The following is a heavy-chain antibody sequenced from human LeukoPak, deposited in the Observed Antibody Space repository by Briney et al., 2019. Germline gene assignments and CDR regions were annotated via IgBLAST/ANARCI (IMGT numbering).Heavy chain of an antibody. CDR2: IWYDGSNK. J-gene: IGHJ4*02. CDR1: GFTFRNYG. CDR3: AKDRTVAGTSGFDY. Sequence: PGGSLRLSCAASGFTFRNYGMHWVRQAPGKGLEWVALIWYDGSNKYYADPVKGRFTISRDNSENSLNLQLNSLRAEDTAVYYCAKDRTVAGTSGFDYWGQGTLVTVSS. V-gene: IGHV3-33*06. D-gene: IGHD6-13*01.